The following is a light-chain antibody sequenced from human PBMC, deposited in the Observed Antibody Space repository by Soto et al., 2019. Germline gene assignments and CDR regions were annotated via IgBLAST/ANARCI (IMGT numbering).Light chain of an antibody. V-gene: IGKV3-11*01. CDR1: QYINTR. Sequence: EIVLTQSPATLSLSPPEGITLXFRASQYINTRLAWYQHRLGQAPRLLIYLTSNRAAGVPSRFSAWGSETDFTLTISDVQPEDFAVYYCHQRQSWPRTFGQGTKVDIK. CDR2: LTS. J-gene: IGKJ1*01. CDR3: HQRQSWPRT.